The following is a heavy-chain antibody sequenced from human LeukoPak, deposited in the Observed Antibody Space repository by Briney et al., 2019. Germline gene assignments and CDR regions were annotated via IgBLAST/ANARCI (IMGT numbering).Heavy chain of an antibody. V-gene: IGHV4-39*01. D-gene: IGHD6-19*01. CDR3: ARQRYSSGWYIDC. CDR2: IYFSGNT. Sequence: PSETLSPTCTVSGGSISSSSYYWGWIRQPPGKGLEWIGSIYFSGNTYYNPSLKSRVNISVDTSKNQFSLKLSSVTAADTAVYYCARQRYSSGWYIDCWGQGTLVTVSS. J-gene: IGHJ4*02. CDR1: GGSISSSSYY.